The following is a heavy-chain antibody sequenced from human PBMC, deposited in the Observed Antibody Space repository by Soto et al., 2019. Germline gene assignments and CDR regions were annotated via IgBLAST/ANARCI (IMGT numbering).Heavy chain of an antibody. Sequence: ASVKVSCKASGYTFTSYYMHWVRQAPGQGLEWMGIINPSGGSTSYAQKFQGRVTMTRDTSTSTVYMELSSLRSEDTAVYYCERDHFVAARRNGMDVCGQGTTVTVYS. V-gene: IGHV1-46*01. CDR3: ERDHFVAARRNGMDV. CDR2: INPSGGST. CDR1: GYTFTSYY. D-gene: IGHD6-6*01. J-gene: IGHJ6*02.